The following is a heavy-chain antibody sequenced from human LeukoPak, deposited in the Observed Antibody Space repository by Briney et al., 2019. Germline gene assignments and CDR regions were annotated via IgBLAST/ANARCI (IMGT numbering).Heavy chain of an antibody. CDR2: IYYSGTT. V-gene: IGHV4-38-2*01. CDR3: ARHSEYYSGSGSASGYFDY. J-gene: IGHJ4*02. Sequence: SETLSLTCAVSGYSISSGYYWGWIRQPPGKGLEWIGTIYYSGTTYYNPSLKSRVTMSIDTSKNQFSLKLSSVTAADTAVYYCARHSEYYSGSGSASGYFDYWGQGTLVTVSS. CDR1: GYSISSGYY. D-gene: IGHD3-10*01.